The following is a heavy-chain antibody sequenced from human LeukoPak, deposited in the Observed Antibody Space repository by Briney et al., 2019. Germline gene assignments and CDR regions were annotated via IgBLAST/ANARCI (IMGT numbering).Heavy chain of an antibody. CDR2: IRSKANSYAT. J-gene: IGHJ4*02. CDR3: TRLYCGDDCYPGD. V-gene: IGHV3-73*01. D-gene: IGHD2-21*02. CDR1: GFNFSGSA. Sequence: QAGGSLKLSCAASGFNFSGSAMHWVRQASGKGLEWFGRIRSKANSYATAYAAPVKGRFTMSRDDLKTTAYLQMNSLKTEDTAVYYCTRLYCGDDCYPGDWGQGTLVTVSS.